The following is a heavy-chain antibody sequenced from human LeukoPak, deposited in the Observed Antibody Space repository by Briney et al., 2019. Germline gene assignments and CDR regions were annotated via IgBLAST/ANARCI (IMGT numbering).Heavy chain of an antibody. CDR3: AREDDDYDGKWFDP. Sequence: GASVNVSCKASGYTFTGYHMHWVRQAPGQGLEWMGRINPNSGGTKFAQKFQGRVTMTRDTSIRTAYMELSRLTSDDTAVYYCAREDDDYDGKWFDPWGQGTLVTVSS. J-gene: IGHJ5*02. CDR2: INPNSGGT. CDR1: GYTFTGYH. D-gene: IGHD4-23*01. V-gene: IGHV1-2*06.